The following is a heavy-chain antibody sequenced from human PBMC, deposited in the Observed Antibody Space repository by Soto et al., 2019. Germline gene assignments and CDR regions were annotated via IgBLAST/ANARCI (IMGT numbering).Heavy chain of an antibody. CDR1: GFTFSSYA. CDR2: ISGSGGST. Sequence: PGGSLRLSCAASGFTFSSYAMSWVRQAPGKGLEWVSVISGSGGSTYYADSVKGRFTISRDNSKNTLYLQMNSLRAEDTAVYYCAKVSSGWYSNFDYWGQGTLVTVSS. J-gene: IGHJ4*02. V-gene: IGHV3-23*01. D-gene: IGHD6-19*01. CDR3: AKVSSGWYSNFDY.